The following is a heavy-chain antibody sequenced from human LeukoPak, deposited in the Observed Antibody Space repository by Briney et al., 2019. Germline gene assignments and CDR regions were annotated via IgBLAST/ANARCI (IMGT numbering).Heavy chain of an antibody. CDR1: GFTFSSYS. V-gene: IGHV3-48*01. J-gene: IGHJ6*03. CDR2: ISSSSSTI. Sequence: SGGSLRLSCAASGFTFSSYSMNWVRQAPGKGLEWASYISSSSSTIYYADSVKGRFTISRDNAKNSLYLQMNSLRAEDTAVYYCARVLLGYWNYMDVWGKGTTVTVSS. CDR3: ARVLLGYWNYMDV. D-gene: IGHD2-15*01.